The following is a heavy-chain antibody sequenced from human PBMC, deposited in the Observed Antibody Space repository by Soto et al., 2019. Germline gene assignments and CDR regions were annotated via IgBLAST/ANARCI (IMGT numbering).Heavy chain of an antibody. J-gene: IGHJ6*02. CDR1: GGTFSSYA. V-gene: IGHV1-69*13. CDR2: IIPIFGTA. Sequence: ASVKVSCKASGGTFSSYAISWVRQAPGQGLEWMGGIIPIFGTANYAQKFQGRVTITADESTSTAYMELSSLRSEDTAVYYCARDQGWNSGYGWFVRVGGMDVWGQGTTVTVSS. CDR3: ARDQGWNSGYGWFVRVGGMDV. D-gene: IGHD5-12*01.